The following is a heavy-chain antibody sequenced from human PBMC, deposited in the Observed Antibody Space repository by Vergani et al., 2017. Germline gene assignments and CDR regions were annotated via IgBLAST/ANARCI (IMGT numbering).Heavy chain of an antibody. CDR3: AREGFSGYQTYYFDY. J-gene: IGHJ4*02. CDR1: GGTFSSYA. Sequence: QVQLVQSGAEVKKPGSSVKVSCKASGGTFSSYAISWVRQAPGQGLEWMGGIIPIFGTANYAQKFQGRVTITADESTSTAYMELSRLRAEDTAVYYCAREGFSGYQTYYFDYWGQGTLVTVSS. V-gene: IGHV1-69*01. CDR2: IIPIFGTA. D-gene: IGHD5-12*01.